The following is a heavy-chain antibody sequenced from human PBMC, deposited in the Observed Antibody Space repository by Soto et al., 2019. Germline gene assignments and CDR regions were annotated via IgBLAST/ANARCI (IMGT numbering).Heavy chain of an antibody. Sequence: EVHLVESGGGLVQPGGSLRVSCAASGFTFSNYAMNWVRQAPGKGLEWVSYISIGSGSIFYADSVKGRFTISRDDAKNSLYLQMNTLRDDDTAVYYCVRDDMWAFDFWGQGTMVTVSS. CDR3: VRDDMWAFDF. D-gene: IGHD2-15*01. J-gene: IGHJ3*01. CDR2: ISIGSGSI. CDR1: GFTFSNYA. V-gene: IGHV3-48*02.